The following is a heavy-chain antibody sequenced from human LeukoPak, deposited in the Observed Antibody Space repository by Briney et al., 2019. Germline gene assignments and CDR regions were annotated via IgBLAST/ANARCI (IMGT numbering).Heavy chain of an antibody. Sequence: ASVKVSCKASGYTFTAYDIHCVRQAPGQGLEWMGWINPNSGGTNYAQKFQGRVTMTRDTSISTAYMELSRLRSDDTAVYYCTRDVGSRYGHDCWGQGTLVTVSS. CDR1: GYTFTAYD. D-gene: IGHD5-18*01. V-gene: IGHV1-2*02. CDR3: TRDVGSRYGHDC. CDR2: INPNSGGT. J-gene: IGHJ4*02.